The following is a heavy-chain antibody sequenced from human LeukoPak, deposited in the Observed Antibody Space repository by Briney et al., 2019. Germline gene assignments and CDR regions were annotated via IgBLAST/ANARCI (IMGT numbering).Heavy chain of an antibody. V-gene: IGHV5-51*01. CDR1: GYSFTSYW. CDR2: IYPGDSDT. CDR3: ASGRMVRGVISWFDP. J-gene: IGHJ5*02. D-gene: IGHD3-10*01. Sequence: GESLKISCKGSGYSFTSYWIGSVRQMPGKGLEWMGIIYPGDSDTRYSPSFQGQVTISADKSISTAYLQWSSLKASDTAMYYCASGRMVRGVISWFDPGAREPWSPSPQ.